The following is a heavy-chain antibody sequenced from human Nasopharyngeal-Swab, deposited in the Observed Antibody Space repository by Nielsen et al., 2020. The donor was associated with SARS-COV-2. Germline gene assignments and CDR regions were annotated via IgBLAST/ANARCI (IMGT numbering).Heavy chain of an antibody. Sequence: SVQVSCKASAGTFSSYAISWVRQAPGQGLEWMGGIIPILGIANYAQKFQGRVTTTADKSTSTAYMELSSLRSEDTAVYYCARGSFWYDSSGYPAEGDAFDIWGQGTMVTVSS. D-gene: IGHD3-22*01. V-gene: IGHV1-69*10. J-gene: IGHJ3*02. CDR2: IIPILGIA. CDR1: AGTFSSYA. CDR3: ARGSFWYDSSGYPAEGDAFDI.